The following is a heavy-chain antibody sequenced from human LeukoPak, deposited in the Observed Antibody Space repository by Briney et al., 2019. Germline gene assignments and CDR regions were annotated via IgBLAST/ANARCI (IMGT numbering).Heavy chain of an antibody. CDR1: GGTFSNYA. Sequence: ASVKVSCKASGGTFSNYAINWVRQATGQGLQWMGWMNPNSGHTGYAQKFQGRVTITRDTSISTAYMELSSLRSEDTAVYYCARGRASAGGYSGYDWGDWFDPWGQGTLVTVSS. V-gene: IGHV1-8*03. D-gene: IGHD5-12*01. CDR3: ARGRASAGGYSGYDWGDWFDP. J-gene: IGHJ5*02. CDR2: MNPNSGHT.